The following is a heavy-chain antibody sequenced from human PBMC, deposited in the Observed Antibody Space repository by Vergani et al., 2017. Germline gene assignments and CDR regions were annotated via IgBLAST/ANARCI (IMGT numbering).Heavy chain of an antibody. D-gene: IGHD4-23*01. CDR1: GGSISSGYYY. Sequence: QVQLQESGPGLVKPSQTLSLTCTVSGGSISSGYYYWSWLRQPPGKGLEWIGYIYYSGSTSYNPSLKSRVTISVDTSKNQFALKLSSVTAANTAVYYCARADYGGLSGWCDPGRQGILVTASS. CDR2: IYYSGST. J-gene: IGHJ5*02. CDR3: ARADYGGLSGWCDP. V-gene: IGHV4-30-4*01.